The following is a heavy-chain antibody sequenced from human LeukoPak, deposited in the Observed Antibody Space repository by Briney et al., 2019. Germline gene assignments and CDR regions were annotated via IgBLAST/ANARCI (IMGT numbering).Heavy chain of an antibody. J-gene: IGHJ4*02. CDR2: INHSGST. V-gene: IGHV4-34*01. CDR3: AGWGSSRRPTWG. CDR1: GGSFSGYY. D-gene: IGHD3-10*01. Sequence: SETLSLTCAVYGGSFSGYYWSWIRQPPGKGLEWIGEINHSGSTNYNPSLKSRVTISVDTSKNQFSLKLSSVTAADTAVYYCAGWGSSRRPTWGWGRGTLVTVSS.